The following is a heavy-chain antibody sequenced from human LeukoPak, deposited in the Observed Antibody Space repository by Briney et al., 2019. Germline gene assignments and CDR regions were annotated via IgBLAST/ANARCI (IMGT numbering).Heavy chain of an antibody. Sequence: GGSLRLSCAASRFTFSSYGMSWVRQAPGKGLEWVSAIRGSGGSTYYADSVKGRFTISRDNSKNTLYLQMNSLRAEDAAVYYCAKAPLGRCTGVICYCFDSWGQGTLVTVSS. V-gene: IGHV3-23*01. J-gene: IGHJ4*02. CDR2: IRGSGGST. CDR1: RFTFSSYG. D-gene: IGHD2-15*01. CDR3: AKAPLGRCTGVICYCFDS.